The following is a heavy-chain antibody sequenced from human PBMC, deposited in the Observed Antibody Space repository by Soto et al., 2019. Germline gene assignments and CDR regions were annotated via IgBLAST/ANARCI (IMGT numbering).Heavy chain of an antibody. V-gene: IGHV4-59*08. Sequence: SETLSLTCTVSGGSISSYYWSWIRQPPGKGLEYIGYIYDSGSTNYNPSLKSRVTISVDTSKNQFSLKLSSVTAADTALYYCARLGRYQMGIFVYWVQGTLLTVS. CDR1: GGSISSYY. D-gene: IGHD2-15*01. CDR2: IYDSGST. J-gene: IGHJ4*02. CDR3: ARLGRYQMGIFVY.